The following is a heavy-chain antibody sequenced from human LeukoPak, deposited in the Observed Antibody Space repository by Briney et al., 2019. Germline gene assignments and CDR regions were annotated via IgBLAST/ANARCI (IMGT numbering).Heavy chain of an antibody. CDR2: ISSSGSTI. V-gene: IGHV3-48*03. J-gene: IGHJ4*02. CDR1: GLTFSSYE. CDR3: ARSMVRGVMPVDY. Sequence: PGGSLRLSCAASGLTFSSYEMNWVRQAPGKGLEWASYISSSGSTIYYADSVKGRFTISRDNAKNSLYLQMNSLRAEDTAVYYCARSMVRGVMPVDYWGQGTLVTVSS. D-gene: IGHD3-10*01.